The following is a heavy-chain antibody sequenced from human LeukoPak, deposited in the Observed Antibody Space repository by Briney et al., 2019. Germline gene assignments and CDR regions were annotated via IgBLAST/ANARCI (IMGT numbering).Heavy chain of an antibody. CDR2: ISSRSSTI. CDR1: GFTFNSYS. D-gene: IGHD1-26*01. Sequence: PGGSLRLSCAASGFTFNSYSMNWVRQAPGKGLEWVSYISSRSSTIDYADSVNGRFTISRDNAKNTLYLQMNSLRDEDTAVYYCARGVGYFDLWGRGTLVTVSS. CDR3: ARGVGYFDL. J-gene: IGHJ2*01. V-gene: IGHV3-48*02.